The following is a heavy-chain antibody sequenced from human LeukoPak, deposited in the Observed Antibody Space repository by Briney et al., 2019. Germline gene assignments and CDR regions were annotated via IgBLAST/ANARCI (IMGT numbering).Heavy chain of an antibody. D-gene: IGHD5-12*01. Sequence: GASVKVSCKASGYTFTSYGISWVRQAPGQGLEWMGWISAYNGNTNYAQKFQGRVTITTDESTSTAYMELSSLRSEDTAVYYCARDRTSFRGYSGYDFERADWFDPWGQGTLVTVSS. CDR1: GYTFTSYG. CDR3: ARDRTSFRGYSGYDFERADWFDP. CDR2: ISAYNGNT. J-gene: IGHJ5*02. V-gene: IGHV1-18*01.